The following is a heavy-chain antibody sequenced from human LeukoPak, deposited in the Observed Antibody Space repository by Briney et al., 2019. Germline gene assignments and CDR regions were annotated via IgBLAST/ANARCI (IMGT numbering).Heavy chain of an antibody. CDR2: FSGSGGTT. CDR3: AKEGKLLWFGELSSYWYFDL. D-gene: IGHD3-10*01. CDR1: GFTFSSYA. Sequence: GGSLRLSCAASGFTFSSYAMSWVRQAPGKGLEWASAFSGSGGTTYYADSVKGRFTVSRDNSKNTLYLQMNSLRAEDTAVYYCAKEGKLLWFGELSSYWYFDLWGRGTLVTVSS. V-gene: IGHV3-23*01. J-gene: IGHJ2*01.